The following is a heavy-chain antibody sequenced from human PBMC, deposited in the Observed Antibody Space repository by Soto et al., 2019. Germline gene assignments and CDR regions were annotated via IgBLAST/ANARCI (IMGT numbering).Heavy chain of an antibody. CDR1: GFTFSSYA. J-gene: IGHJ6*02. CDR3: AEDGQYRSHYSLDV. CDR2: IVVGSGKT. V-gene: IGHV1-58*01. Sequence: SGQVSSTGSGFTFSSYAVQWVRHARGQRLEWIGWIVVGSGKTNYAQKFQERVTITRDMSTSTAYMELSSLRSEDTARYYWAEDGQYRSHYSLDVRGHGTTVTL. D-gene: IGHD5-18*01.